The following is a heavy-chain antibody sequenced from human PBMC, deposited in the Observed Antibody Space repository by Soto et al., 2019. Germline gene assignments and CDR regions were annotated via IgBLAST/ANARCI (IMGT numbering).Heavy chain of an antibody. CDR1: GFTFSTYS. V-gene: IGHV3-21*01. J-gene: IGHJ4*02. Sequence: EVQLVEAGGGLVKPGGSLRLSCAASGFTFSTYSMNWVRQAPGKGLEWVSSISSSSRYIYYADSVECRFTISRDNAKNSMYLKMNSLRAEDTAVYYCARVMVGEKYWGQGTLVTVSS. D-gene: IGHD2-15*01. CDR2: ISSSSRYI. CDR3: ARVMVGEKY.